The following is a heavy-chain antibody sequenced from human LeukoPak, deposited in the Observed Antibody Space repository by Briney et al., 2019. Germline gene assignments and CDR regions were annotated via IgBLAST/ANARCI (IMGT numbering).Heavy chain of an antibody. D-gene: IGHD6-19*01. CDR2: INPNSGGT. CDR1: GYTFTGYY. Sequence: ASVKVSCKASGYTFTGYYMHWVRQAPGQGLEWMGRINPNSGGTNYAQKFRGRVTMTRDTSISTAYMELSRLRSDDTAVYYCARDSSSGWYYFDYWGQGTLVTVSS. CDR3: ARDSSSGWYYFDY. V-gene: IGHV1-2*06. J-gene: IGHJ4*02.